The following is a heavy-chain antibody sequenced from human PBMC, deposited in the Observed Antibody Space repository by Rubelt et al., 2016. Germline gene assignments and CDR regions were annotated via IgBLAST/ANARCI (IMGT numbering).Heavy chain of an antibody. CDR3: AKDSSSSTASYYYYYYMDV. D-gene: IGHD6-6*01. J-gene: IGHJ6*03. V-gene: IGHV3-33*06. Sequence: GFTFGSYGMHWVRQAPGKGLEWVAVIWHDGSKKDYGDSVKGRFTISRDNSKSTVSLQMNSLRAEDTAVYYCAKDSSSSTASYYYYYYMDVWSKGTTVTVSS. CDR1: GFTFGSYG. CDR2: IWHDGSKK.